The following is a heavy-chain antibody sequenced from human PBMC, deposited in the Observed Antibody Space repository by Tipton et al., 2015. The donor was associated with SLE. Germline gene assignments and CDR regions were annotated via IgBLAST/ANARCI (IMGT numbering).Heavy chain of an antibody. CDR3: ARGLSGLDYGVFFDY. CDR2: INHSANT. CDR1: GGSFSGYY. D-gene: IGHD4-17*01. V-gene: IGHV4-34*01. J-gene: IGHJ4*02. Sequence: TLSLTCAVYGGSFSGYYWTWIRQPPGKGLEWIGEINHSANTNYSPSLKSRVTILLDMSKNQFSLKLSSVTAADTAIYYCARGLSGLDYGVFFDYWGQGTLVTVSS.